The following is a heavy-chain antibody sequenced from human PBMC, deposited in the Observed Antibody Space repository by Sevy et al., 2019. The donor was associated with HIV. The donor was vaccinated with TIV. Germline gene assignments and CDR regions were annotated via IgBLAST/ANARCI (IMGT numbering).Heavy chain of an antibody. Sequence: GGSLRLSCAASGFTFSSYDMSWVRQAPGKGLEWVSVISGSGGSTYYADSVKGRFTISRDNSKNTLYLQMNSLRAEDTAVYYCAKDKAEYSYGFAYNWFDPWGQGTLVTVSS. CDR3: AKDKAEYSYGFAYNWFDP. V-gene: IGHV3-23*01. D-gene: IGHD5-18*01. J-gene: IGHJ5*02. CDR2: ISGSGGST. CDR1: GFTFSSYD.